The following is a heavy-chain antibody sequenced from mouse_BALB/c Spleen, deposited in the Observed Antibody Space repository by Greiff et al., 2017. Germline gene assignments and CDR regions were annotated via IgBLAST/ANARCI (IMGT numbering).Heavy chain of an antibody. D-gene: IGHD2-4*01. J-gene: IGHJ4*01. CDR2: ISSGGSYT. Sequence: EVHLVESGGGLVQPGGSLKLSCAASGFTFSSYAMSWVRQSPEKRLEWVAEISSGGSYTYYPDTVTGRFTISRDNAKNTLYLEMSSLRSEDTAMYYCARSYDYDDYYYAMDYWGQGTSVTVSS. CDR3: ARSYDYDDYYYAMDY. V-gene: IGHV5-9-4*01. CDR1: GFTFSSYA.